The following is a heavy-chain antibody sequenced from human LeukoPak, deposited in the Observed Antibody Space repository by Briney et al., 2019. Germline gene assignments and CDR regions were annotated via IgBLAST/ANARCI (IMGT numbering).Heavy chain of an antibody. CDR2: ISGNGNYI. CDR1: GLTFSSYS. D-gene: IGHD3-22*01. CDR3: AKDYYYDSSGYSAN. J-gene: IGHJ4*02. V-gene: IGHV3-21*01. Sequence: GGSLRLSCSVSGLTFSSYSMSWVRQAPGKGLEWVSSISGNGNYIYYADSVRGRFTVSRDNAKNSLYLQMSDLRAEDTSVYYCAKDYYYDSSGYSANWGQGTLVTVSS.